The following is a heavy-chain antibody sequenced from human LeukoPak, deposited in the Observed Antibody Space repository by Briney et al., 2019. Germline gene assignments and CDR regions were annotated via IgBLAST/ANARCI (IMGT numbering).Heavy chain of an antibody. Sequence: GGSLRLSCAASRFTFSSYGFHWVRQAPGKGLEWVAVIWYDGSNKYYADSVKGRFTISRDNSKNTLYLQMNSLRAEDTAVYYCARSGGSYYDFDYWGQGTLVTVSS. CDR2: IWYDGSNK. CDR3: ARSGGSYYDFDY. V-gene: IGHV3-33*01. J-gene: IGHJ4*02. D-gene: IGHD1-26*01. CDR1: RFTFSSYG.